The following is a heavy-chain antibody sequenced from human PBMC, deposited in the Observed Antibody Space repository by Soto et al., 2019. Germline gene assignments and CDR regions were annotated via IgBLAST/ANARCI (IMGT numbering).Heavy chain of an antibody. CDR2: ISYGGSDK. Sequence: QVQLVESGGGVVQPGRSLRLSCAASGFTFSSYAMHWVRQAPGKGLEWVAVISYGGSDKYYADSVKGRFTVSRDNSKNTLYLQMNSLRAEDTAIYYCTRDPGIGFDYWGQGTLVIVSS. D-gene: IGHD1-26*01. CDR1: GFTFSSYA. V-gene: IGHV3-30-3*01. J-gene: IGHJ4*02. CDR3: TRDPGIGFDY.